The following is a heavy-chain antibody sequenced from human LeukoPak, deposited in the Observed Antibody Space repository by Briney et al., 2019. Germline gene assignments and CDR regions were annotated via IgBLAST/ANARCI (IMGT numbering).Heavy chain of an antibody. V-gene: IGHV4-59*01. CDR3: ARGGVVTTYDY. CDR1: GGSISSYY. CDR2: IFYSGNT. D-gene: IGHD2-21*02. Sequence: SETLSLTCIVSGGSISSYYWTWIRQPPGKGPEWIGYIFYSGNTKYNPSLESRVTISVDISKSQFSLRLSSVTAADTAVYYCARGGVVTTYDYWGQGILVTVSS. J-gene: IGHJ4*02.